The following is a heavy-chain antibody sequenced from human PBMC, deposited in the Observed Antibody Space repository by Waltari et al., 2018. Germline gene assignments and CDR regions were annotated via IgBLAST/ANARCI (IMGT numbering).Heavy chain of an antibody. Sequence: QVQLVQSGAAVKKPGASVKVSCKVSGYSLTELSMHWVRQAPGKGREWMGGFDPEDGETIYAQKFQGRVTMTEDTSTGTAYMELSSLRSEDTAVYYWGTLSRGGVLADPFDYWGQGTLVTVSS. V-gene: IGHV1-24*01. CDR2: FDPEDGET. D-gene: IGHD3-16*01. J-gene: IGHJ4*02. CDR3: GTLSRGGVLADPFDY. CDR1: GYSLTELS.